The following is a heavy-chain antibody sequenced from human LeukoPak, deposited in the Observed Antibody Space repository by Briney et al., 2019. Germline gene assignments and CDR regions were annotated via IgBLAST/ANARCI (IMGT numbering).Heavy chain of an antibody. CDR1: GGSVNSGDSF. D-gene: IGHD6-19*01. V-gene: IGHV4-61*08. Sequence: SDTLSLTCTVSGGSVNSGDSFWSWIRQPPGKGLEWIGNIYYSGSTNYNPSLQSRVTVSIDTSKNQFSLKVRSVTPADTAVYYCARKLGIAVGDYYYHGLDVWGQGTTVTVSS. CDR2: IYYSGST. J-gene: IGHJ6*02. CDR3: ARKLGIAVGDYYYHGLDV.